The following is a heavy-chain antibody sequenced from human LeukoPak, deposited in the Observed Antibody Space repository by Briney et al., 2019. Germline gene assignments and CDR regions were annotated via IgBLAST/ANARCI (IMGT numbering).Heavy chain of an antibody. V-gene: IGHV1-18*01. J-gene: IGHJ6*02. CDR2: ISAYNGNT. Sequence: VASVTVSCTASGYTFTSYGISWVRHAPAQGLEWMGWISAYNGNTNYAQTLHGGVAITTDTSTSTAYMELRSLRSDDTAVYYCAREAPRITIFGVVTPGHYYYYGMDVWGQGTTVTVSS. CDR3: AREAPRITIFGVVTPGHYYYYGMDV. D-gene: IGHD3-3*01. CDR1: GYTFTSYG.